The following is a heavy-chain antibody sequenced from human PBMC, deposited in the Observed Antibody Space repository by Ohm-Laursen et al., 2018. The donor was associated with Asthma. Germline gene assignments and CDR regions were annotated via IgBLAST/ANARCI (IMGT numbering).Heavy chain of an antibody. CDR3: AASHSDAFDI. Sequence: QTLSLTCAISGDSVSSNAVTWNRLTPSPPRGLVWLRRTSYRSKWTNDYAVSVISRITINPDTSKNQFSLQLNCVTPEDTAVYYCAASHSDAFDIWGQGTMVTVSS. J-gene: IGHJ3*02. V-gene: IGHV6-1*01. CDR1: GDSVSSNAVT. CDR2: TSYRSKWTN. D-gene: IGHD2-2*01.